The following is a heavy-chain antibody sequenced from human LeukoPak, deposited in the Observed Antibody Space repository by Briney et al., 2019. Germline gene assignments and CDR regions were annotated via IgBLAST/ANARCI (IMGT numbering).Heavy chain of an antibody. CDR3: ARSTTTSLFDY. CDR2: ITSSGTSM. Sequence: PGGSLRLSCAASGFTFSDYYMSWVRQAPGKGLEWVSFITSSGTSMFYADSVKGRFTISRDNAKNSLYLQMNSLRAEDTAVYYCARSTTTSLFDYWGQGTLVSVSS. J-gene: IGHJ4*02. CDR1: GFTFSDYY. V-gene: IGHV3-11*04. D-gene: IGHD1-1*01.